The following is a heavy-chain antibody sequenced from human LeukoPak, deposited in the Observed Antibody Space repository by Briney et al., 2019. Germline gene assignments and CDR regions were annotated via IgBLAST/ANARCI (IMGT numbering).Heavy chain of an antibody. CDR2: IIPIFGTA. V-gene: IGHV1-69*13. CDR3: ARGKSYCSSTSCHKHNWFDP. D-gene: IGHD2-2*01. CDR1: GGTFSSYA. J-gene: IGHJ5*02. Sequence: ASVKVSCKASGGTFSSYAISWVRQAPGQGLEWMGGIIPIFGTANYAQKFQGRVTITADESTSTAYMELSSLRSEDTAVYYCARGKSYCSSTSCHKHNWFDPWGQGTLVTVSS.